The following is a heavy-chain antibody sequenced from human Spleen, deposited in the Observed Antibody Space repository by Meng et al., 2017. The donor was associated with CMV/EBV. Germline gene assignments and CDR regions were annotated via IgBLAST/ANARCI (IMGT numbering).Heavy chain of an antibody. Sequence: SETLSLTCTVSGGSISSGDYYWSWIRQPPGKGLEWIGYIYYSGSTYYNPSLKSRVTISVDTSKNQFSLKLSSVTAADTAVYYCARVDVGGYCSSTSCYALDYWGQGTLVTVSS. CDR2: IYYSGST. D-gene: IGHD2-2*03. CDR3: ARVDVGGYCSSTSCYALDY. J-gene: IGHJ4*02. CDR1: GGSISSGDYY. V-gene: IGHV4-30-4*08.